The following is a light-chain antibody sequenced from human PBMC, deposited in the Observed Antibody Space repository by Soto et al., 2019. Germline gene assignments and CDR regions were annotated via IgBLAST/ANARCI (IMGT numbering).Light chain of an antibody. J-gene: IGLJ3*02. V-gene: IGLV2-14*01. CDR3: SSYTTISTLEV. CDR1: SSDVGGYNY. Sequence: QSALTQPASVSGSPGQSITISCTGTSSDVGGYNYVSWYQQHPGKAPKLMIYEVSNRPSGVSNRFSRSKSGNTASLTISGLQAEDEDDYYCSSYTTISTLEVFGGGTKLTVL. CDR2: EVS.